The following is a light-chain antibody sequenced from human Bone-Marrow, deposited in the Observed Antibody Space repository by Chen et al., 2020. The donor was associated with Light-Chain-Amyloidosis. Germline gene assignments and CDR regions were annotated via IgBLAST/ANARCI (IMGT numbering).Light chain of an antibody. Sequence: DIQMTQPPPSLSPSVGDKVTITCRASQNIGNYLNWYQQKPGKAPKFLISAASSLQSGVPSRFSGSGSGTDFTLTISSLEPEDFATYFCQHCYSTPRTFGGGTKVEIK. V-gene: IGKV1-39*01. J-gene: IGKJ4*01. CDR3: QHCYSTPRT. CDR1: QNIGNY. CDR2: AAS.